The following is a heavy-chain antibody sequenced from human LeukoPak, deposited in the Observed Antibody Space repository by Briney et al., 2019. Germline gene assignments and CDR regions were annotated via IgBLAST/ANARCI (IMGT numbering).Heavy chain of an antibody. CDR3: ARVKDYYDSSGYYLY. V-gene: IGHV3-74*01. Sequence: GGSLRLSCAASGFTFSSYWMHWVRQAPGKGLVWVSRINSDGSSTSYADSVKGRFTISRDNAKNTLYLQMNSPRAEDTAVYYCARVKDYYDSSGYYLYWGQGTLVTVSS. D-gene: IGHD3-22*01. CDR1: GFTFSSYW. CDR2: INSDGSST. J-gene: IGHJ4*02.